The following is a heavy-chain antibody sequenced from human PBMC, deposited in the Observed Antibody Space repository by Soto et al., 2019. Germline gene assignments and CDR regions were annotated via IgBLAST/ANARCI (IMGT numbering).Heavy chain of an antibody. J-gene: IGHJ6*02. CDR3: ARAPLISIFFAYGMDV. V-gene: IGHV4-31*03. D-gene: IGHD3-3*02. CDR2: IYYSGKT. Sequence: QVQLPEAGPGLVKPSQTLFLNCTGSGGSISRGGFFLTWIRQHPGEGLEWIGDIYYSGKTYHNPSLKSRATISVDTSKNQFSLKLSSVTAADTAVYYCARAPLISIFFAYGMDVWGQGTTVTVSS. CDR1: GGSISRGGFF.